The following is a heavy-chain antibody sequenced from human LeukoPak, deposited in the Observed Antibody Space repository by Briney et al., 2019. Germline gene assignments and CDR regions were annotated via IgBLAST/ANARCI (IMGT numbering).Heavy chain of an antibody. CDR1: GFTFSSYE. CDR2: ISSSVSTI. V-gene: IGHV3-48*03. D-gene: IGHD3-10*01. CDR3: ARWFGEGYYYYGMDV. J-gene: IGHJ6*02. Sequence: GRSLRLSCAASGFTFSSYEMSWVRQAPGKGLGWVSYISSSVSTIYYADSVKGRLTISRDNAKNSLYLQMNSLRAEDTAVYYCARWFGEGYYYYGMDVWGQGTTVTVSS.